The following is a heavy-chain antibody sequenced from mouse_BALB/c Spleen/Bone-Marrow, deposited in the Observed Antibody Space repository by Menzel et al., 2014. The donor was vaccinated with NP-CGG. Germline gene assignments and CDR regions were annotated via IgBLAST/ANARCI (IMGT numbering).Heavy chain of an antibody. CDR3: TCGGSGCAQ. Sequence: EGQRKEAGPELVKPGGLMKVSCKASGFLFTGYTMNWVKQSHGKKLEWMGLINPYNGGTSYNQKFKGKATLTVDKSSSTAYMEPTRLSSDAPPDDLRTCGGSGCAQRGQRTMGTV. V-gene: IGHV1-18*01. D-gene: IGHD3-2*02. CDR1: GFLFTGYT. J-gene: IGHJ3*01. CDR2: INPYNGGT.